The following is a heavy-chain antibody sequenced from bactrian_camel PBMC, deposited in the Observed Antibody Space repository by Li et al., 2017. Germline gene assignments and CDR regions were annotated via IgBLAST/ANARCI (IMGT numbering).Heavy chain of an antibody. CDR1: GFTFSRKA. Sequence: QLVESGGGLVQPGGSLRLSCAASGFTFSRKAMTWVRQGPGKRLEWVAGIVSGSDITAYANSVKGRFTVSRDNAKNTLYLQMNSLKTEDTAVYYCATRDGTYCSGDYCHDAGYWGQGTQVTVS. V-gene: IGHV3S30*01. D-gene: IGHD2*01. J-gene: IGHJ4*01. CDR3: ATRDGTYCSGDYCHDAGY. CDR2: IVSGSDIT.